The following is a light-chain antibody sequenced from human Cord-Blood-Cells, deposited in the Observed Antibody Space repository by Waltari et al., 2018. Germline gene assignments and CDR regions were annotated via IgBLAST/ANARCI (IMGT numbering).Light chain of an antibody. J-gene: IGKJ2*01. Sequence: DIQMTQSPSSLSASVGDRVTITCRASQSISSYLNWYQQKPGKAPKLLIYAASSLQSVFPSRFSGSGSGTDFTLTISSLQPEDFATYYCQQSYSTPMYTFGQGTKLEIK. CDR1: QSISSY. CDR3: QQSYSTPMYT. V-gene: IGKV1-39*01. CDR2: AAS.